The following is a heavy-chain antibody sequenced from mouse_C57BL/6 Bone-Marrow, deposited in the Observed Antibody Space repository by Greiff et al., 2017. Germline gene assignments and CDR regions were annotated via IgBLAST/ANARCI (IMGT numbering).Heavy chain of an antibody. J-gene: IGHJ3*01. CDR1: GYTFTSYW. V-gene: IGHV1-50*01. CDR2: IDPSGSYT. D-gene: IGHD1-1*01. CDR3: ARKDTTV. Sequence: QVQLMQPGAELVKPGASVKLSCTASGYTFTSYWMPWVNQRPGQGLQWVAEIDPSGSYTNYTQNVKGRVTFTRDTYTSTAYMQLSILTSEDSAVYDCARKDTTVWGKGTLVTVSA.